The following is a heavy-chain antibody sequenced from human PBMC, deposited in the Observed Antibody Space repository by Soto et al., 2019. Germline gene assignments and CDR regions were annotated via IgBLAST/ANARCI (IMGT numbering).Heavy chain of an antibody. CDR1: GFSLSTSGVA. J-gene: IGHJ4*02. CDR3: AHRRSSRIFDY. V-gene: IGHV2-5*02. D-gene: IGHD2-15*01. Sequence: QITLKESGPTLVTPTQTLTLTCSFSGFSLSTSGVAVGWIRQPPGKALEWLALIYWDDDKRYSSSLKSRLTITKDTSKNQVVLTMTNMDPVDIATYYCAHRRSSRIFDYWGQGTLVTVSS. CDR2: IYWDDDK.